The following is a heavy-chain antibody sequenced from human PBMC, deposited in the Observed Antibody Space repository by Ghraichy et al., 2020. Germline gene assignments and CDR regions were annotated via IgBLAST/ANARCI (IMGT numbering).Heavy chain of an antibody. Sequence: SETLSLTCTVSGGSISSYYWSWIRQPPGKGLEWIGYIYYSGSTNYNPSLKSRVTISVDTSKNQFSLKLSSVTAADTAVYYCARRRYFPAYGMDVWGQGTTVTVSS. CDR1: GGSISSYY. D-gene: IGHD1-26*01. CDR2: IYYSGST. CDR3: ARRRYFPAYGMDV. J-gene: IGHJ6*02. V-gene: IGHV4-59*08.